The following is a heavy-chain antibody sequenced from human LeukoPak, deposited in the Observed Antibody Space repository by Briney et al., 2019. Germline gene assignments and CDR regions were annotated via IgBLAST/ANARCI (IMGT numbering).Heavy chain of an antibody. CDR2: FIPIFGIA. V-gene: IGHV1-69*04. D-gene: IGHD2-21*02. CDR1: GGTFSSYA. Sequence: ASVKVSCKASGGTFSSYAISWVRQAPGQVLEWNGRFIPIFGIAKYAQKFQGRVTITADKSTSTAYMELSSLRSEDTAVYYCARAGAYCGGDCYQYYFDYWGQGTLVTVSS. J-gene: IGHJ4*02. CDR3: ARAGAYCGGDCYQYYFDY.